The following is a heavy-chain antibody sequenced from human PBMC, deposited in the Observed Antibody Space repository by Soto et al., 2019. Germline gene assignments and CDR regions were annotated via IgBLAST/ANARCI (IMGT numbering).Heavy chain of an antibody. D-gene: IGHD7-27*01. CDR1: GASVSSGSHY. CDR2: ISSSGGT. J-gene: IGHJ6*02. Sequence: QVQLQESGPGLVKPSETLSLTCTVSGASVSSGSHYWTWIRQPPGKGLEWIGYISSSGGTNYSPSLKRRDCISLDTSKNQSSLILSSVTAADTAVYYCARELGKSCMDVWGQGTTGTVSS. V-gene: IGHV4-61*01. CDR3: ARELGKSCMDV.